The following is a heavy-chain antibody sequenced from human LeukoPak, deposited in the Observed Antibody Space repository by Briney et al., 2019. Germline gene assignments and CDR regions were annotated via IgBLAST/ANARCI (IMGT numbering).Heavy chain of an antibody. J-gene: IGHJ1*01. D-gene: IGHD3-22*01. Sequence: GSVKVSCKASGYTFTSYGISWVRQAPGQGLEWMGWISAYNGNTNYAQKLQGRVTMTTDTSTSTAYMELRSLRSDDTAVYYCARVERFYDSSGYYYRYFQHWGQGTLVTVSS. CDR2: ISAYNGNT. V-gene: IGHV1-18*01. CDR3: ARVERFYDSSGYYYRYFQH. CDR1: GYTFTSYG.